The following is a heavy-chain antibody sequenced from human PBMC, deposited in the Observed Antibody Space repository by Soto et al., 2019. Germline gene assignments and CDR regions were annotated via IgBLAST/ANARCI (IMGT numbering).Heavy chain of an antibody. D-gene: IGHD3-3*01. Sequence: SLRLSCAASGFTFSSYGMHWVRQAPGKGLEWVAVISYDGSNKYYADSVKGRFTISRDNSKNTLYLQMNSLRAEDTAVYYCAKVGESYDFWSGAFYYYYGMDVWGQGTTVTVSS. CDR2: ISYDGSNK. CDR3: AKVGESYDFWSGAFYYYYGMDV. J-gene: IGHJ6*02. CDR1: GFTFSSYG. V-gene: IGHV3-30*18.